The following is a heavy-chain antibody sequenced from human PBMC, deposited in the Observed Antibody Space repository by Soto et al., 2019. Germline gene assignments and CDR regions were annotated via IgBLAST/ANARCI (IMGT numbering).Heavy chain of an antibody. D-gene: IGHD4-17*01. CDR1: GYSFTSHW. CDR2: IYPGDSDT. J-gene: IGHJ6*02. V-gene: IGHV5-51*01. CDR3: ARLIVTVTTLEDGMDV. Sequence: PGESLKISCTGSGYSFTSHWIAWVRQMPGKGLEWMGIIYPGDSDTRYSPSFQGQVTISADKSISTAYLQWSSLKASDTATYYCARLIVTVTTLEDGMDVWGQGTTVTVS.